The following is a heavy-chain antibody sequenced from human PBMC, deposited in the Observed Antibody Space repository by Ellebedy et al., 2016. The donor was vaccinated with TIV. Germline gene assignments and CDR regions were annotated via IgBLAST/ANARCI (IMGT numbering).Heavy chain of an antibody. J-gene: IGHJ2*01. Sequence: GESLKISXAASGFTFSSYGMHWVRQAPGKGLEWVAVIWYDGSNKYYADSVKGRFTISRDNSKNTLYLQMNSLRAEDTAVYYCARDTIDQTYFDLWGRGTLVTVSS. D-gene: IGHD5-24*01. CDR3: ARDTIDQTYFDL. V-gene: IGHV3-33*01. CDR1: GFTFSSYG. CDR2: IWYDGSNK.